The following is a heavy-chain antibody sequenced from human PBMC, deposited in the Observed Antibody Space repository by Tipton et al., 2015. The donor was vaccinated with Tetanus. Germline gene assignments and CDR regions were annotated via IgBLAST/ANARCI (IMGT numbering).Heavy chain of an antibody. CDR2: IYPGGSDP. D-gene: IGHD5-12*01. CDR3: ARHGIKSSNTWFDP. V-gene: IGHV5-51*01. CDR1: GYNFTIYW. Sequence: VQLVQSGAEVKKPGESLKISCKGSGYNFTIYWIGWVRQMPGKGLEWMGIIYPGGSDPVYSPSFQGHVTISADKSLNTAYLQWSSLKASDTATYYCARHGIKSSNTWFDPWGQGTQVTVSS. J-gene: IGHJ5*02.